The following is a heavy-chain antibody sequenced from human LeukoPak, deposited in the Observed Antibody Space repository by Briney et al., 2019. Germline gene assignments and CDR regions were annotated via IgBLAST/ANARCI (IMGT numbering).Heavy chain of an antibody. J-gene: IGHJ4*02. CDR2: ITGSGGRT. Sequence: GGSLRLSCAASGFTFSSYAMSWVRQAPGKGLEWVSAITGSGGRTYYADSVKGRFTISRDNSKNTLFLQMNSLRAEDTAVYYCAKAPLDSSGYLGYWGQGTLVTVSS. CDR1: GFTFSSYA. CDR3: AKAPLDSSGYLGY. V-gene: IGHV3-23*01. D-gene: IGHD3-22*01.